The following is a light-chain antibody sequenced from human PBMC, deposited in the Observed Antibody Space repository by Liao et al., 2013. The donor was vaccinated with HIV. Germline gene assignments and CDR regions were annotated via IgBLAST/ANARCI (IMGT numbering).Light chain of an antibody. Sequence: SYELTQPPSVSVSPGQTATITCSGDTLGDKYACWYQQKPGQSPVLVIYEDTKRPSGIPERFSGSNSGNTATLTISRVEAGDEADYYCQVWDSGRDQVVFGGGTRLTVL. J-gene: IGLJ3*02. V-gene: IGLV3-1*01. CDR1: TLGDKY. CDR2: EDT. CDR3: QVWDSGRDQVV.